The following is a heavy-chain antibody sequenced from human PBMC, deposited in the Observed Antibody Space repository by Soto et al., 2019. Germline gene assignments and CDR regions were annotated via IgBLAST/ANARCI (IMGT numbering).Heavy chain of an antibody. J-gene: IGHJ6*02. CDR3: VGDSRGAYVLDV. Sequence: PGGSLRLSCVASGFTFSSHSMNWVRQAPGKGLEWVSYISGGSKAIYYAASVKGRFTISRDNANNSLYLEMNSLRDEDTAVYPGVGDSRGAYVLDVWGQGTSVPVS. CDR2: ISGGSKAI. CDR1: GFTFSSHS. V-gene: IGHV3-48*02. D-gene: IGHD1-26*01.